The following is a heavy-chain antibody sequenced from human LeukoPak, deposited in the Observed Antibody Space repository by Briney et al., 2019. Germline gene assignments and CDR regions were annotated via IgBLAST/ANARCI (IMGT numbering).Heavy chain of an antibody. CDR1: GFTFSTYW. CDR2: INSDGSST. Sequence: GGSLRLSCAASGFTFSTYWMHWVRQAPGKGLVWVSRINSDGSSTSYADSVKGRFTISRDNAKNTLYLQMNSLRAEDTAVYYCARETDDILTRGWYFDLWGRGTLVTVSS. J-gene: IGHJ2*01. CDR3: ARETDDILTRGWYFDL. V-gene: IGHV3-74*01. D-gene: IGHD3-9*01.